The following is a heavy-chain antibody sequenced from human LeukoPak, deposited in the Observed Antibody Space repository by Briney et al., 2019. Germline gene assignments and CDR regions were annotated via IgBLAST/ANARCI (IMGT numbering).Heavy chain of an antibody. V-gene: IGHV1-69*13. CDR2: IIPIFGTA. CDR3: ARVDYSSGFQNDY. J-gene: IGHJ4*02. CDR1: GGTFSSYA. Sequence: ASVKVSCKASGGTFSSYAISWVRQAPGQGLEWMGGIIPIFGTANYAQKFQGRVTITADESTSTAYMELSSLRSEDTAVYYCARVDYSSGFQNDYWGQGTLVTVSS. D-gene: IGHD6-19*01.